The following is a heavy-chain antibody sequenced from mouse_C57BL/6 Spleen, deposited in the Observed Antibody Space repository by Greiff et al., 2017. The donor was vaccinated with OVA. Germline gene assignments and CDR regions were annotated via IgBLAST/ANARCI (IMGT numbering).Heavy chain of an antibody. V-gene: IGHV1-72*01. J-gene: IGHJ1*03. CDR2: IDPNSGGT. Sequence: VQLQQPGAELVKPGASVKLSCKASGYTFTSYWMHWVKQRPGRGLEWIGRIDPNSGGTKYNEKFKSKATLTVDKPSSTAYMQLSSLTSEDSAVYYCASEPLYYGSFYWYFGGWGTGTTVTVSS. D-gene: IGHD2-1*01. CDR1: GYTFTSYW. CDR3: ASEPLYYGSFYWYFGG.